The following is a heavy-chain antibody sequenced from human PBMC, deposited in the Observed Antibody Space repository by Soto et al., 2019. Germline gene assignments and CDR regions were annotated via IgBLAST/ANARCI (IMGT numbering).Heavy chain of an antibody. CDR1: GGTFSSYA. J-gene: IGHJ6*02. CDR3: ARSQGSSTSLEIYYYYYYGMEV. Sequence: QVQLVQSGAEVKKPGSSVKVSCKASGGTFSSYAISWVRQAPGQGLEWMGGIIPISGTANYAQKFQGRVTITADESTSTAYMELSSLRSEDTAVYYCARSQGSSTSLEIYYYYYYGMEVGGQGTMVTVSS. CDR2: IIPISGTA. D-gene: IGHD2-2*01. V-gene: IGHV1-69*01.